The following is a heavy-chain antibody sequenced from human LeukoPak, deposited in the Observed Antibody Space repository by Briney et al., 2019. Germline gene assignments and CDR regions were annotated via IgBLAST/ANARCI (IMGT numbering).Heavy chain of an antibody. CDR1: GGSVSSGSYY. V-gene: IGHV4-61*01. D-gene: IGHD3-22*01. Sequence: SETLSLTCTVSGGSVSSGSYYWSWIRQPPGKGLEWIGYIYYSGSTNYNPSLKSRVTISVDTSKNQFSLKLSSVTVADTAVYYCARGSGYPRHFDYWGQGTLVTVSS. CDR3: ARGSGYPRHFDY. J-gene: IGHJ4*02. CDR2: IYYSGST.